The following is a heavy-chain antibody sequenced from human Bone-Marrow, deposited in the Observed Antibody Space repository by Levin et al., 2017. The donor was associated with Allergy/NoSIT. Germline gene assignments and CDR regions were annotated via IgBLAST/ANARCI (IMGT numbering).Heavy chain of an antibody. CDR3: ARVSHSNGWYPHGDSFDK. Sequence: GESLKISCKASGYIFTNYWIGWVRQVPGKGLEWVGIVYPGDSDTRYSASFQGQVTISVDKSNTTAYVQWTSLKASDSATYYCARVSHSNGWYPHGDSFDKWGQGTLVTVSS. V-gene: IGHV5-51*01. D-gene: IGHD6-19*01. CDR1: GYIFTNYW. CDR2: VYPGDSDT. J-gene: IGHJ4*02.